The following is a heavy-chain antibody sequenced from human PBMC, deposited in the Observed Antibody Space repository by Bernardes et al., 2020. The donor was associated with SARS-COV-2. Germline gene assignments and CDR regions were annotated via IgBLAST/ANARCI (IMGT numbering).Heavy chain of an antibody. CDR2: INWDGGSI. D-gene: IGHD2-21*01. CDR1: GFTFDDYG. J-gene: IGHJ4*02. Sequence: GGSLRLSCAASGFTFDDYGMSWVRLAPGKGLEWMSDINWDGGSIHYADSVKGRFSISRDNSENSLHLQMNSLRTEDTALYYCAKSTGLIQAYFDHWGQRSLITVSS. V-gene: IGHV3-20*04. CDR3: AKSTGLIQAYFDH.